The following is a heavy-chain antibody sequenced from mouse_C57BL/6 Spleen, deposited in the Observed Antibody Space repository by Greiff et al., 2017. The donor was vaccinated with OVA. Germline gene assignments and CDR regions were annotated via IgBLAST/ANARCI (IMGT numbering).Heavy chain of an antibody. D-gene: IGHD2-4*01. CDR1: GFNIKDYY. Sequence: EVQGVESGAELVKPGASVKLSCTASGFNIKDYYMHWVKQRTEQGLEWIGRIDPEDGETKYAPKFQGKATITADTSSNTAYLQLSSLTSEDTAVYYCARETMITTLFGYFDYWGQGTTLTVSS. CDR2: IDPEDGET. V-gene: IGHV14-2*01. J-gene: IGHJ2*01. CDR3: ARETMITTLFGYFDY.